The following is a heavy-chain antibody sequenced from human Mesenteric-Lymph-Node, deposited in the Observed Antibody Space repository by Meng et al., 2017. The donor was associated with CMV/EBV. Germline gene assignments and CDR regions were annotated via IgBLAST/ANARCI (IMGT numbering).Heavy chain of an antibody. J-gene: IGHJ4*02. D-gene: IGHD2-2*03. CDR2: IYPGESDT. CDR1: GYSFSHFY. Sequence: KVSCKGSGYSFSHFYVAWVRQLPGKGPEWMGRIYPGESDTRYSPSFQGQVTISADKSINTAFLQWNSLKASDTAMYYCARLVSGECSAASCLYFDYWGQGTLVTVSS. V-gene: IGHV5-51*01. CDR3: ARLVSGECSAASCLYFDY.